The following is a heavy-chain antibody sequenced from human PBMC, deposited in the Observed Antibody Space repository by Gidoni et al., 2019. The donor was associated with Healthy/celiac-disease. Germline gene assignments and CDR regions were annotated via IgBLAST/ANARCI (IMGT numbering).Heavy chain of an antibody. CDR3: ARDAVAYV. Sequence: QVQLQQWGAGLLKPSETLSLTCAVYGGSFSGYYWSWIRQPPGKGLEGIGEINHSGSTNYNPSLKSRVTISVDTSKNQFSLKLSSVTAADTAVYYCARDAVAYVWGQGTLVTVSS. CDR2: INHSGST. V-gene: IGHV4-34*01. D-gene: IGHD3-16*01. CDR1: GGSFSGYY. J-gene: IGHJ4*02.